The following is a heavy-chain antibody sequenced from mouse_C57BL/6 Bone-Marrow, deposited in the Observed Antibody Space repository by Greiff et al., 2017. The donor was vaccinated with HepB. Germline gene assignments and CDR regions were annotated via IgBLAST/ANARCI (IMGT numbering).Heavy chain of an antibody. CDR3: ANSNLAWFAY. D-gene: IGHD2-5*01. J-gene: IGHJ3*01. CDR2: IYPGDGDT. CDR1: GYAFSSYW. V-gene: IGHV1-80*01. Sequence: VQLVESGAELVKPGASVKISCKASGYAFSSYWMNWVKQRPGKGLEWIGQIYPGDGDTNYNGKFKGKATLTADKSSSTAYMQLSSLTSEDSAVYFCANSNLAWFAYWGQGTLVTVSA.